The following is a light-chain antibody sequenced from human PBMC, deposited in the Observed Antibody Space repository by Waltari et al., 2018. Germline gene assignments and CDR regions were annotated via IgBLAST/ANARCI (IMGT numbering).Light chain of an antibody. V-gene: IGLV2-23*01. J-gene: IGLJ2*01. CDR1: SSDVGSYNL. CDR2: EGS. Sequence: QSALTQPAPVSGSPGQSITFSCTGTSSDVGSYNLFPWYQRHPGKAPKPMIYEGSKRPSGVSNRFSGSKSGNTASLTISGLQAEDEADYYCCSYAGSSLVVFGGGTKLTVL. CDR3: CSYAGSSLVV.